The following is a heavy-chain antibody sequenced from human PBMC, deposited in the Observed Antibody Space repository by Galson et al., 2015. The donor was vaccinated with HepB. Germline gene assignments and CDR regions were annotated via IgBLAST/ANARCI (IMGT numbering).Heavy chain of an antibody. D-gene: IGHD3-22*01. J-gene: IGHJ3*02. Sequence: SLRLSCAASGFTFSSYAMSWVRQAPGKGLEWVSAISGSGGSTYYADSVKGRFTISRDNSKNTLYLQMNSLRAEDTAVYYCAKDPNYYDSSGYHCIGDDDAFDIWGQGTMVTVSS. V-gene: IGHV3-23*01. CDR3: AKDPNYYDSSGYHCIGDDDAFDI. CDR1: GFTFSSYA. CDR2: ISGSGGST.